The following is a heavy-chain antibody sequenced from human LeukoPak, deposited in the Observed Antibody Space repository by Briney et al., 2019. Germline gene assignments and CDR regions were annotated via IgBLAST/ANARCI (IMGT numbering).Heavy chain of an antibody. CDR3: AKNLAVTSRRHDYGDYEILDY. Sequence: ESGGSLRLSCAASGFTFSSYAMSWVRQAPGKGLEWVSAISGSGGSTYYADSVKGRFTISRDNSKNTLYLQMNSLRAEDTAVYYCAKNLAVTSRRHDYGDYEILDYWGQGTLVTVSS. D-gene: IGHD4-17*01. CDR2: ISGSGGST. J-gene: IGHJ4*02. CDR1: GFTFSSYA. V-gene: IGHV3-23*01.